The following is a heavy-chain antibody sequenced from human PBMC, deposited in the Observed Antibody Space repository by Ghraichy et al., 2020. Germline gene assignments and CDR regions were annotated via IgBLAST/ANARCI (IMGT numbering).Heavy chain of an antibody. J-gene: IGHJ3*02. D-gene: IGHD5-12*01. CDR2: INHSGST. CDR1: GGSFSGYY. Sequence: SETLSLTCAVYGGSFSGYYWSWIRQPPGKGLEWIGEINHSGSTNYNPSLKSRVTISVDTSKNQFSLKLSSVTAADTAVYYCARGRRRLDIWGQGTMVTVSS. V-gene: IGHV4-34*01. CDR3: ARGRRRLDI.